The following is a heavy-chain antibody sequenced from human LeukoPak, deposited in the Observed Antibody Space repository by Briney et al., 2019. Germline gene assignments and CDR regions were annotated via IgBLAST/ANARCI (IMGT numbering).Heavy chain of an antibody. CDR2: INSDASRT. D-gene: IGHD2-2*02. Sequence: PGGSLRLSCVASGFTSSSYWMHWVRQAPGKGLVWVSRINSDASRTTYADSVKGRFTISRDNAKNTLYLQMTSLRAEDTAVYYCARDGVYCSSSNCYTGYFDLWGRGALVTVSS. V-gene: IGHV3-74*01. CDR3: ARDGVYCSSSNCYTGYFDL. CDR1: GFTSSSYW. J-gene: IGHJ2*01.